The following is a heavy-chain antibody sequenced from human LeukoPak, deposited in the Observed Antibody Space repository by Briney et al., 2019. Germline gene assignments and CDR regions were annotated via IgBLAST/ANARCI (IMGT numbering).Heavy chain of an antibody. Sequence: PGGSLRLSCAASGFTFSSYAMSWVRQAPGKGLEWVSAISGNGGSTYYADSVKGRFTISRDNSKNTLYLQMNSLRAEDTAVYYCAKGSTASKYYFDYWGQGTLVTVSS. CDR1: GFTFSSYA. CDR2: ISGNGGST. CDR3: AKGSTASKYYFDY. V-gene: IGHV3-23*01. J-gene: IGHJ4*02. D-gene: IGHD6-6*01.